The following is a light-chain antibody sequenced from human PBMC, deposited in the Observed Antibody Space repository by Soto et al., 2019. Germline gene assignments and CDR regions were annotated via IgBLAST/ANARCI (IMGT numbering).Light chain of an antibody. CDR1: QSVSSY. J-gene: IGKJ4*01. CDR2: GIS. CDR3: QQYNNWPLT. V-gene: IGKV3-15*01. Sequence: EIVMTQSPATLSVSPVEIATLSFMASQSVSSYLAWYQQKPDQAPRLLIYGISTRATDIPARFSGSGSGTEFTLTISSLQSEDFAVYYCQQYNNWPLTFGGGTKVDIK.